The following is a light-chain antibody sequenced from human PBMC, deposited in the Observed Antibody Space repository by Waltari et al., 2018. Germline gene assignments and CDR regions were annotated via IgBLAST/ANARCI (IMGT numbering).Light chain of an antibody. Sequence: DIVMTQSPDSLAVSLGERATINCKSSQSVLYMSINRSLLGWYQQKPGQAPRLLIYWASTRERGVPDRFSGSGSGTDFTLTIDNLQADDVAVYYCQQYLTSPYTFGQGTKLEIK. J-gene: IGKJ2*01. CDR1: QSVLYMSINRSL. CDR2: WAS. CDR3: QQYLTSPYT. V-gene: IGKV4-1*01.